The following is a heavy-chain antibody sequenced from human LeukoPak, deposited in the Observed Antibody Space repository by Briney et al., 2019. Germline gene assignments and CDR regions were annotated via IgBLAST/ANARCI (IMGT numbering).Heavy chain of an antibody. CDR2: ISYDGSNK. CDR3: AKDREYSSGWFHAFDI. J-gene: IGHJ3*02. CDR1: GFTFSSYG. V-gene: IGHV3-30*18. Sequence: PGGSLRLSCAASGFTFSSYGMHWVRQAPGKGLEWVAVISYDGSNKYYADSVKGRFTISRDNSKSTLYLQMNSLRAEDTAVYYCAKDREYSSGWFHAFDIWGQGTMVTVSS. D-gene: IGHD6-19*01.